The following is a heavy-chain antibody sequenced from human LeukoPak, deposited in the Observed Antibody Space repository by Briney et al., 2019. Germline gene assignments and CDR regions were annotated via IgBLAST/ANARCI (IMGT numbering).Heavy chain of an antibody. J-gene: IGHJ4*02. CDR2: INPNSGGT. D-gene: IGHD5-18*01. V-gene: IGHV1-2*02. CDR3: AGNNGYSYAFDY. CDR1: GYTFTSYY. Sequence: ASVKVSCKASGYTFTSYYMHWVRQAPGQGLEWMGWINPNSGGTNYAQKFQGRVTMTRDTSISTAYMELSRLRSDDTAVYYCAGNNGYSYAFDYWGQGTLVTVSS.